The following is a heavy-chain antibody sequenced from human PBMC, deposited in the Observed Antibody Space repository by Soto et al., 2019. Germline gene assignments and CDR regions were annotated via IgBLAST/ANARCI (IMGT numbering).Heavy chain of an antibody. J-gene: IGHJ4*02. CDR2: IYYSGST. D-gene: IGHD5-18*01. CDR3: AAQLWQTGRVDD. Sequence: SETLSLTCTVSVVSVSSGSYYWSWIGQPPGKGLEWIGYIYYSGSTNYNPSLKSRVTISVDTSKNQFSLKLSSVTAADTAVYYCAAQLWQTGRVDDWGQGTSVTLSS. CDR1: VVSVSSGSYY. V-gene: IGHV4-61*01.